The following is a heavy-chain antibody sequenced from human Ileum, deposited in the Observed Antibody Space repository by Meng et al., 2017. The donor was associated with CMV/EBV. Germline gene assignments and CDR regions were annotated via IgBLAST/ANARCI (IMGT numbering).Heavy chain of an antibody. D-gene: IGHD3-16*01. V-gene: IGHV4-59*01. J-gene: IGHJ4*02. CDR3: ARYYDQGWFDY. CDR1: GDSIGSSC. CDR2: LHYSGST. Sequence: SETLSLTCTVSGDSIGSSCWSWIRQPPGKGLEWIGYLHYSGSTDYNPSLKSRVTISRDTSKNQFSLKLSSVTAADTAVYFCARYYDQGWFDYWGQGTLVTVSS.